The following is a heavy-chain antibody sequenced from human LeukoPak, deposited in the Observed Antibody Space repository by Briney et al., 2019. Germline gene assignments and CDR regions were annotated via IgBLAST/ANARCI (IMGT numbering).Heavy chain of an antibody. Sequence: TSETLSLTCTVSGGSISSSSYYWGWIRQPPGKGLEWIGSIYYSGSTYYNPSLKSRVTISVDTSKNQFSLKLSSVTAADTAVYLRARYYEEGLSDWGQGTLVTVSS. J-gene: IGHJ4*02. V-gene: IGHV4-39*01. CDR2: IYYSGST. CDR1: GGSISSSSYY. CDR3: ARYYEEGLSD. D-gene: IGHD1-26*01.